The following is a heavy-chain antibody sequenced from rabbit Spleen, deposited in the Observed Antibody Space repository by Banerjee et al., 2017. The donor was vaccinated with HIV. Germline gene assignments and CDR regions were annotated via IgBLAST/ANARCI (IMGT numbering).Heavy chain of an antibody. CDR3: ARGSATMTMVITGYYFNL. D-gene: IGHD2-1*01. J-gene: IGHJ4*01. CDR2: IDPVFDST. CDR1: GFDFSGYYL. V-gene: IGHV1S45*01. Sequence: QEQLKESGGGLVQPGGSLKLSCKASGFDFSGYYLSWVRQAPGKGLEWIGYIDPVFDSTAYASWAKGRFAISRPSSTTVTLQVTSLTAADTATYFCARGSATMTMVITGYYFNLWGPGTLVT.